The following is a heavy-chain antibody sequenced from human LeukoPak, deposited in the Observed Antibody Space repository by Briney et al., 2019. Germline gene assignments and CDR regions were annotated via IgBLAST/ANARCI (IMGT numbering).Heavy chain of an antibody. CDR2: ISSSSSTI. CDR1: GFTFSSYT. Sequence: GGSLRLSCGASGFTFSSYTMNWVRQAPGKGLEWVSYISSSSSTIYYADSVKGRFTISRDNSKNTLYLQMNSLRAGDTAVYYCAKGGQLLLYYYYYMDVWGKGTTVTVSS. CDR3: AKGGQLLLYYYYYMDV. J-gene: IGHJ6*03. D-gene: IGHD2-2*01. V-gene: IGHV3-48*01.